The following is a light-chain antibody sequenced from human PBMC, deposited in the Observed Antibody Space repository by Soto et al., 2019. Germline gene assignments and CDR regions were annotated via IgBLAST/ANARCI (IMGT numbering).Light chain of an antibody. J-gene: IGKJ1*01. V-gene: IGKV1-5*03. CDR1: QSISNW. CDR2: KAS. Sequence: DIQMTQSPSTLSASLGDRVTITCGASQSISNWLAWYQQKPGKAPKLLIYKASNLESGVPSRFTGSASGTEFTLTISSLQPDDFATYYCQQYNSYSGTFGQGTKVDIK. CDR3: QQYNSYSGT.